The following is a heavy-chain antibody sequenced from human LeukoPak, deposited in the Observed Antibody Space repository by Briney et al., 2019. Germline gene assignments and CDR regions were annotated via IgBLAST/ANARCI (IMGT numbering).Heavy chain of an antibody. J-gene: IGHJ4*02. Sequence: SEPLSLTCTVSGGSISSSISSHCWGWVRQPPGRGLEWSGSICYSGNTYYNPSVRSRVTMSVDTSKNQLTLKLSSVTAADTAVYYCARVGAAGTSLDYWGQGTLVTAS. V-gene: IGHV4-39*02. D-gene: IGHD6-19*01. CDR2: ICYSGNT. CDR1: GGSISSSISSHC. CDR3: ARVGAAGTSLDY.